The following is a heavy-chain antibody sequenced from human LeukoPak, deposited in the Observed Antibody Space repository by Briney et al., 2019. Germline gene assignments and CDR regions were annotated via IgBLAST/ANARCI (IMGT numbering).Heavy chain of an antibody. CDR3: ARVGYDSTQWAFDI. CDR1: GGSISSGGYS. Sequence: SQTLYLTCAVSGGSISSGGYSWSWIRQPPGKGLEWIGYIYHSGSTYYNPSLKSRVTISVDRSKNQFSLKLSSVTAADTAVYYCARVGYDSTQWAFDIWGQGTMVTVSS. D-gene: IGHD3-22*01. J-gene: IGHJ3*02. V-gene: IGHV4-30-2*01. CDR2: IYHSGST.